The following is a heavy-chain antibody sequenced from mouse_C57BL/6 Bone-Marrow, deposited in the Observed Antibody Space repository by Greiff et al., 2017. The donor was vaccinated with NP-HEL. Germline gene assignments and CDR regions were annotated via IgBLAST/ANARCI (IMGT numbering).Heavy chain of an antibody. V-gene: IGHV1-50*01. Sequence: QVQLQQPGAELVKPGASVKLSCKASGYTFTSYWMQWVKQRPGQGLEWIGEIDPSDSYTNYNQKFKGKATLTVDTSSSTAYMQLSSLTSEDSAVYYWARQPYGNYLYYYAKDYWGQGTSVTVSA. CDR1: GYTFTSYW. CDR3: ARQPYGNYLYYYAKDY. CDR2: IDPSDSYT. D-gene: IGHD2-1*01. J-gene: IGHJ4*01.